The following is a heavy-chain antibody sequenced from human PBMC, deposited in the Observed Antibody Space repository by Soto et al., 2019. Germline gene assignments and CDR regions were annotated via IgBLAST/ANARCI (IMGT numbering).Heavy chain of an antibody. V-gene: IGHV3-7*01. CDR3: VRATLSWGHYYFRGLDV. J-gene: IGHJ6*02. CDR2: IKHDGNEK. Sequence: GGSLRLSFAATGFMFGTYWMSWVRQAPGKGLEWVANIKHDGNEKYYADSVKGRFTVSRDNVKNFLHLQMSSLRGDDTGVYFCVRATLSWGHYYFRGLDVWGQGTTVTVS. D-gene: IGHD3-22*01. CDR1: GFMFGTYW.